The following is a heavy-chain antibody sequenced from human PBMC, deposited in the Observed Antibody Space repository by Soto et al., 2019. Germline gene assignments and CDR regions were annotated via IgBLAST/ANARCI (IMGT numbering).Heavy chain of an antibody. CDR1: GGSITGYY. J-gene: IGHJ4*02. Sequence: PSETLSLTCSVSGGSITGYYWSWIRQPPGKGLEWIGYIHYGGSTNYHSSLKSRVTISVDTSRKQFSLILTSVTAADTAFYYCARTSAAASDPLFAYWGQGLLVTVSS. V-gene: IGHV4-59*01. CDR2: IHYGGST. D-gene: IGHD6-13*01. CDR3: ARTSAAASDPLFAY.